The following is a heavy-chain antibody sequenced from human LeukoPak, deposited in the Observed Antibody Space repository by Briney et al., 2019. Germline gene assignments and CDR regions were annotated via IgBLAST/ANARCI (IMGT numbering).Heavy chain of an antibody. V-gene: IGHV4-59*08. CDR1: GGSISSYY. D-gene: IGHD6-19*01. CDR2: MYYNGNS. CDR3: ARQRWLVVFTH. J-gene: IGHJ4*02. Sequence: SETLSLTCTVSGGSISSYYWSWIRHPPARGMGWVGYMYYNGNSKYNSSLKSRVTISVDTSKNQFSLKLSSVTAAHTAVYYCARQRWLVVFTHWGQGTLVTVSS.